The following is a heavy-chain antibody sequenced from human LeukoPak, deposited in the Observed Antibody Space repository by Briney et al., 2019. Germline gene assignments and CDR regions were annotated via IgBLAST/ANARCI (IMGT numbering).Heavy chain of an antibody. CDR1: GGSISSYY. CDR2: IFYSGST. Sequence: SETLSLTCTVSGGSISSYYWSWIRQPPGRGLEWIRYIFYSGSTNYNPPLKSRVTISVDTSKNQFSLKLSSVTAADTAVYYCARVGYSNYYYYYYLDVWGKGTTVTVSS. D-gene: IGHD4-11*01. V-gene: IGHV4-59*01. J-gene: IGHJ6*03. CDR3: ARVGYSNYYYYYYLDV.